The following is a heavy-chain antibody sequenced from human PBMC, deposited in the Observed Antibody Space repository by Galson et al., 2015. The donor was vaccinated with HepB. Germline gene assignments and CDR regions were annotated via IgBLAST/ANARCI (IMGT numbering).Heavy chain of an antibody. J-gene: IGHJ3*02. V-gene: IGHV4-39*01. CDR2: IFYSGST. D-gene: IGHD1-26*01. Sequence: SETLSLTCTVSGGSISSGYYWGWIRQPPGKGLEWIGNIFYSGSTYYKSSLKSRVTISVDTSKNQFSLKLSSVTAADTAVYYCARLGRWDGAFDIWGQGTMVTVSS. CDR3: ARLGRWDGAFDI. CDR1: GGSISSGYY.